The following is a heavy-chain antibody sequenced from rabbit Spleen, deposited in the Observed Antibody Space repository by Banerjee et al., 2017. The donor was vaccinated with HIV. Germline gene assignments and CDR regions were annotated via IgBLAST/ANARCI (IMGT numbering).Heavy chain of an antibody. V-gene: IGHV1S40*01. D-gene: IGHD8-1*01. CDR1: GFSFIAGYY. Sequence: QSLEESGGDLVKPGASLTLTCTASGFSFIAGYYMCWVRQAPGKGLEWIACINTATGKPVYATWAKGRFTISTTSSTTVTLQMTSLTVADTATYFCARDTGSSFSSYGMDLWGPGTLVTVS. CDR2: INTATGKP. J-gene: IGHJ6*01. CDR3: ARDTGSSFSSYGMDL.